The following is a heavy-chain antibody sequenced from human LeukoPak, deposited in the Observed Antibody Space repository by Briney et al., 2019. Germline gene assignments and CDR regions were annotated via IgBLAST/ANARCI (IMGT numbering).Heavy chain of an antibody. Sequence: SETLSLTCIVSGYSISSGYYWGWIRQSPGKGLEWIGTIFHSGSTYYNPSLKSRVTISVDTSKNQFSLQLSSVTAADTAVYYCAAVTAFYFDCWGQGILVTVSS. J-gene: IGHJ4*02. CDR2: IFHSGST. V-gene: IGHV4-38-2*02. CDR1: GYSISSGYY. D-gene: IGHD2-21*02. CDR3: AAVTAFYFDC.